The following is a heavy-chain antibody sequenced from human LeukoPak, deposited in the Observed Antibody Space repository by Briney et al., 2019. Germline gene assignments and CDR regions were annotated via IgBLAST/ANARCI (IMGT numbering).Heavy chain of an antibody. Sequence: ASVKVSCKASGYTFTTYYMHWVRQAPGQGLEWMGRINPSGGNTNYAQKFQGRVTMTRDMSTSTVYMELSSLRSEDTAVYYCARDFRRTNSYDSSGYYYPAFWGQGTLVTVSS. CDR2: INPSGGNT. V-gene: IGHV1-46*01. D-gene: IGHD3-22*01. J-gene: IGHJ4*02. CDR3: ARDFRRTNSYDSSGYYYPAF. CDR1: GYTFTTYY.